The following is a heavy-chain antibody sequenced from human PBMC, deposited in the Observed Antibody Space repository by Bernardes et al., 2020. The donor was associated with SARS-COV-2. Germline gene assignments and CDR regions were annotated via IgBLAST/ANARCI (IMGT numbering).Heavy chain of an antibody. CDR3: TTDGGGRSGWFAY. CDR2: IRSKADGGTT. CDR1: GFTFSSYG. Sequence: GGSLRLSCAASGFTFSSYGMHWVRQAPGKGLEWVGRIRSKADGGTTHDAAPVKGRFTISRDDSKNTLYLQMNSLETEDTALYYCTTDGGGRSGWFAYWGRGTLVTVSS. V-gene: IGHV3-15*06. J-gene: IGHJ4*02. D-gene: IGHD6-19*01.